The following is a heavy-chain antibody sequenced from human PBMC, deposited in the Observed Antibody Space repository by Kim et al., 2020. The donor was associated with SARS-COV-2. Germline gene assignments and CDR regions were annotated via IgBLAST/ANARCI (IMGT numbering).Heavy chain of an antibody. J-gene: IGHJ4*02. CDR1: GGSFSGSY. Sequence: SETLSLTCAVYGGSFSGSYWSWIRQPPGRGLDWIGEINHIGSTNYNPSLKSRVTISVDTSKNQFSLKLSSVTAADTAVYYCARGLRIAAAGTTPDYWGQGTLVTVSS. D-gene: IGHD6-13*01. CDR3: ARGLRIAAAGTTPDY. CDR2: INHIGST. V-gene: IGHV4-34*01.